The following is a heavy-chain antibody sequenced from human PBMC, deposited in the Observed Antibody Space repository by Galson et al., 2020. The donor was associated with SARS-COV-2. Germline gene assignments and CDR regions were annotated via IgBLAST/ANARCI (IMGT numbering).Heavy chain of an antibody. J-gene: IGHJ4*02. CDR1: GFTFSSYA. V-gene: IGHV3-30*04. CDR3: ARDSGGSSGY. Sequence: GESLKISCAASGFTFSSYAMHWVRQAPGKGLEWVAVISYDGSNKYYADSVKGRFTISRDNSKNTLYLQMNSLRAEDTAVYYCARDSGGSSGYWGQGTLVTVSS. CDR2: ISYDGSNK. D-gene: IGHD1-26*01.